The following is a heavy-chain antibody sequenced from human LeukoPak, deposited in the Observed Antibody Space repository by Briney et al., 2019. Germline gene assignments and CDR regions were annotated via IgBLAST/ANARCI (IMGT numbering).Heavy chain of an antibody. CDR1: GFTFSSYG. V-gene: IGHV3-30*18. J-gene: IGHJ4*02. CDR2: ISYDGSNK. Sequence: PGRSLRLSCAASGFTFSSYGMHWVRQAPGKGLEWVAVISYDGSNKYYADSVKGRFTISRDNSKNTLYLQMNSLRAEDTAVYYCAKDAGPNYSGSYAYWGQGTLVTVSS. CDR3: AKDAGPNYSGSYAY. D-gene: IGHD1-26*01.